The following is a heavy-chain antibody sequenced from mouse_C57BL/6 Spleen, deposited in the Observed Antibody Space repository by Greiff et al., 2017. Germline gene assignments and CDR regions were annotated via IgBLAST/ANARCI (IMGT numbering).Heavy chain of an antibody. J-gene: IGHJ2*01. CDR3: ARGTTTVYLDY. Sequence: VQLQQSGAELVRPGTSVKVSCKASGYAFTNYLIEWVKQRPGPGLEWIGVINPGSGGTNYNEKFKGKATLTADKSSSTAYMQLSSLTSEDSAVYFCARGTTTVYLDYWGQGTTLTVSS. V-gene: IGHV1-54*01. CDR2: INPGSGGT. D-gene: IGHD1-1*01. CDR1: GYAFTNYL.